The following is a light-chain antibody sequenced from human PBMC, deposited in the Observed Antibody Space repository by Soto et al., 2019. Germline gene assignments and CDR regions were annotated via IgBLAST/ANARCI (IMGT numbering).Light chain of an antibody. V-gene: IGKV1D-12*01. CDR3: QQANSFPIT. CDR1: QGLSSW. CDR2: SGS. Sequence: DIQMTRSPSSVSASVGDRVTITCRASQGLSSWLAWYQQKPGKAPKLLIYSGSSLQSGVSSRFSGSGGGTDFTLTITSLQPEEFATYYCQQANSFPITFGPGTRLEIK. J-gene: IGKJ5*01.